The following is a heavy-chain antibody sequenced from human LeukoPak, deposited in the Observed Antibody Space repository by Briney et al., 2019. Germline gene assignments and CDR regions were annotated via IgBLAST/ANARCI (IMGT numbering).Heavy chain of an antibody. Sequence: PGRSLRLSCAASGFTFSSYGRHWARQAPGKGLEWVAVIWYDGSNKYYADSVKGRFTISRDNSKNTLYLQMNSMRAEDTAVYYCARDFRNYYYYGMDVWGKGTTVTVSS. CDR3: ARDFRNYYYYGMDV. CDR2: IWYDGSNK. CDR1: GFTFSSYG. J-gene: IGHJ6*04. V-gene: IGHV3-33*01.